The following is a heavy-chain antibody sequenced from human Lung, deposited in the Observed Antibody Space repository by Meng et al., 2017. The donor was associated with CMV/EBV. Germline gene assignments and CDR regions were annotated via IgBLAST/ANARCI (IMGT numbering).Heavy chain of an antibody. CDR1: DGSFSVYY. V-gene: IGHV4-34*01. Sequence: SETLSPXCAVHDGSFSVYYWSWIRQPPGKGLEWIGEINHSGSTNYNPSLKSRVAMSVDTSKNQLSLRLNSVTAADTAVYYCAREGSGSSRFGYYGMDVWGQGXTVTVSS. J-gene: IGHJ6*02. CDR3: AREGSGSSRFGYYGMDV. D-gene: IGHD6-25*01. CDR2: INHSGST.